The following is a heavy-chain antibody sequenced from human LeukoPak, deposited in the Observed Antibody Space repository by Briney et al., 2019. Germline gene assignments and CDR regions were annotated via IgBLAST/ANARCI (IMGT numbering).Heavy chain of an antibody. CDR3: ARWGATKLYYFDY. J-gene: IGHJ4*02. D-gene: IGHD5-12*01. Sequence: KPSETLSLTCTVSGGSISSSGYYWSWIRQHPGKGLEWIGYIYYSGSTYYNPSLKSRVTISVDTSKNQFSLKLSSVTAADTAVYYCARWGATKLYYFDYWGQGTLVTVSS. CDR1: GGSISSSGYY. V-gene: IGHV4-31*03. CDR2: IYYSGST.